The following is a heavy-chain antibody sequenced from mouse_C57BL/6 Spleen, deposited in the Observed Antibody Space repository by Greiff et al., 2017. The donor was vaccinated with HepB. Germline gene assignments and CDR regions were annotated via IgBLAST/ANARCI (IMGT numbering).Heavy chain of an antibody. CDR2: IDPSDSET. V-gene: IGHV1-52*01. CDR1: GYTFTSYW. Sequence: QVQLQQPGAELVRPGSSVKLSCKASGYTFTSYWMHWVKQRPIQGLEWIGNIDPSDSETHYNQKFKDKATLTVDKSSSTAYMQLSSLTSEDSAVYYCARGKDYSNYGDYWGQGTTLTVSS. D-gene: IGHD2-5*01. CDR3: ARGKDYSNYGDY. J-gene: IGHJ2*01.